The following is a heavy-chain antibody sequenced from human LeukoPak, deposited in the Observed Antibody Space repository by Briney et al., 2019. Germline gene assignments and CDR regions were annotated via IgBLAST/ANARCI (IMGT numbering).Heavy chain of an antibody. CDR2: ISHDGRTK. J-gene: IGHJ4*02. V-gene: IGHV3-30*01. CDR1: RFTFSNYA. D-gene: IGHD1-26*01. CDR3: ARHLSGNPSFVEY. Sequence: GGSLRLSCAASRFTFSNYAMNWVRQAPGKGLQWVALISHDGRTKRYADSLKGRLSISRDNSKNTLYLQMNSLRPEDTAVYYCARHLSGNPSFVEYWGLGTLVSVSS.